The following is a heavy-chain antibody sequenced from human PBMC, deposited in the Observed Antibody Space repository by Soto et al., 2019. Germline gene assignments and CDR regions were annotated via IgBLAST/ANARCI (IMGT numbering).Heavy chain of an antibody. V-gene: IGHV4-30-4*01. J-gene: IGHJ4*02. CDR3: ARGSNTEKVDS. CDR1: GASIYNGGYF. Sequence: QVQLQESGPGLVRPSQTLSLTCSVSGASIYNGGYFWSWIRQSPGKGLEWIGHMHNSGSPYNNPSLKRQVTTSADTPMTQFSLALTSVTAADTAMYYCARGSNTEKVDSCGQGILVTVSS. CDR2: MHNSGSP.